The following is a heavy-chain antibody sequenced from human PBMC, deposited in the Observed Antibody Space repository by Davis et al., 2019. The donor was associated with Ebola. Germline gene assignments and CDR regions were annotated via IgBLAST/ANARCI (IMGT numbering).Heavy chain of an antibody. Sequence: PGGSLRLSCAASGFTFSSYWMHWVRQAPGKGLVWVSHIKSDGSSTGYADSVKGRFTISRDNSKNTLYLQMNSLRAEDTAVYYCARDVTMIVVGRYFDYWGQGTLVTVSS. J-gene: IGHJ4*02. CDR3: ARDVTMIVVGRYFDY. V-gene: IGHV3-74*01. CDR1: GFTFSSYW. CDR2: IKSDGSST. D-gene: IGHD3-22*01.